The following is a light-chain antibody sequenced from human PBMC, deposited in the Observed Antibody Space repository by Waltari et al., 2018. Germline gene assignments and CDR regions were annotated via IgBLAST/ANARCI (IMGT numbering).Light chain of an antibody. CDR2: DAS. Sequence: DIQMTQSPSSLSASVGDRVTITCQASQDIRQNLNWFQQKPGKAPQVLIFDASNSQPEVPSRFSGSGSGTDFALSISSLQPEDIGTYYCQQYANLPLTFGGGTRVEIK. CDR3: QQYANLPLT. V-gene: IGKV1-33*01. J-gene: IGKJ4*01. CDR1: QDIRQN.